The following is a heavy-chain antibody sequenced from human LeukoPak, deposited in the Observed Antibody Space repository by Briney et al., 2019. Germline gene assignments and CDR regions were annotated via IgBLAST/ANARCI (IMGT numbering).Heavy chain of an antibody. V-gene: IGHV4-34*01. J-gene: IGHJ4*02. D-gene: IGHD3-3*01. Sequence: KASETLALTCAVYGGVFSGYYWGWIRHPPGKGVGLIGEINHSGSTNYNPSLKSRLTISVDTSKNQFSLKLSSVTAADTAVYYCASGRGIFGVVHFDYWGQGTLVTVSS. CDR3: ASGRGIFGVVHFDY. CDR2: INHSGST. CDR1: GGVFSGYY.